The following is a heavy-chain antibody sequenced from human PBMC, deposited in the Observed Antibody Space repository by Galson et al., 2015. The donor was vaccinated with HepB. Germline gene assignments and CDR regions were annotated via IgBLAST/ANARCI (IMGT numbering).Heavy chain of an antibody. CDR2: IILILGIA. J-gene: IGHJ6*03. CDR1: GGTFSSYA. CDR3: AISGYDQGHYYYYYMDV. Sequence: SVKVSCKASGGTFSSYAISWVRQAPGQGLEWMGGIILILGIANYAQKFQGRVTITADKSTSTAYMELSSLRSEDTAVYYCAISGYDQGHYYYYYMDVWGKGTTVTVSS. D-gene: IGHD5-12*01. V-gene: IGHV1-69*10.